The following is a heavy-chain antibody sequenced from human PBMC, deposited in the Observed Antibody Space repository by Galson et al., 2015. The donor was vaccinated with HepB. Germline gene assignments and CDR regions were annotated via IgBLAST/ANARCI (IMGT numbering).Heavy chain of an antibody. CDR1: GFTFGDYA. Sequence: SLRLSCAASGFTFGDYAMSWVRQAPGKGLEWVGFIRSKAYGGTTEYAASVKGRFTISRDDSKSIAYLQMNSLKTEDTAVYYCSRWFGESVDYWGQGTLVTVPS. CDR2: IRSKAYGGTT. V-gene: IGHV3-49*04. J-gene: IGHJ4*02. CDR3: SRWFGESVDY. D-gene: IGHD3-10*01.